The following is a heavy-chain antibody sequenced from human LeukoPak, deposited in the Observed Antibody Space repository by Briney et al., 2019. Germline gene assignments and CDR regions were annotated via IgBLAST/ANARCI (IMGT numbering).Heavy chain of an antibody. CDR2: IYTSGST. V-gene: IGHV4-4*07. CDR1: GGSISSYY. J-gene: IGHJ4*02. Sequence: SETLSLTCTVSGGSISSYYWSWIRQPAGKGLEWIGRIYTSGSTNYNPSLKSRVTMSVDTSKNQFSLKLSSVTAADTAVYYCARCQGRSTSCYRGTDYWGQGTLVTVSS. D-gene: IGHD2-2*02. CDR3: ARCQGRSTSCYRGTDY.